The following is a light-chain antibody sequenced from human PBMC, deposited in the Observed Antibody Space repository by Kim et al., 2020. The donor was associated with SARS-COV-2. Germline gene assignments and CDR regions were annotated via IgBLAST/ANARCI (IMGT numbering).Light chain of an antibody. CDR3: QQRNVWRPGRLT. CDR2: DAS. J-gene: IGKJ4*01. Sequence: GDIATLSCRASQSISIYLAWYQQIPGQVPRLLIYDASKRATGIPTRFSGSGSGTDFTLTITNLEPEDFAVYYCQQRNVWRPGRLTFGGGTKVDIK. V-gene: IGKV3-11*01. CDR1: QSISIY.